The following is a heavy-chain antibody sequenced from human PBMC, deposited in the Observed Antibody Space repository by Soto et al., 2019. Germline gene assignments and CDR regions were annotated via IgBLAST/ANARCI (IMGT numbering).Heavy chain of an antibody. Sequence: VQLVESGGGLVQPGGSLRLSCEASGFTFTSYSMNWVRQAPGKGLEWVSYISSSGTTIYFADSVKGRFTISRDNAKNSLYLQMNSLRAEDTAVYYCARQRVLDYWGQGTLVTVSS. D-gene: IGHD1-1*01. CDR1: GFTFTSYS. V-gene: IGHV3-48*01. J-gene: IGHJ4*02. CDR3: ARQRVLDY. CDR2: ISSSGTTI.